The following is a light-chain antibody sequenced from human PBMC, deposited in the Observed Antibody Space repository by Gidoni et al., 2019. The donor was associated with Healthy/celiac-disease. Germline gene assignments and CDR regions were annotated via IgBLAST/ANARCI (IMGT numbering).Light chain of an antibody. Sequence: DIQMTQSPSSLSASVGDRVTITCQASQDISNYLNWYQQKPGKAPKLLIYDASNLETGVPSRFSGSGSETDFTFTISILQPEDIATYYCQQYDNLLTFGGGTKVEIK. CDR1: QDISNY. J-gene: IGKJ4*01. V-gene: IGKV1-33*01. CDR3: QQYDNLLT. CDR2: DAS.